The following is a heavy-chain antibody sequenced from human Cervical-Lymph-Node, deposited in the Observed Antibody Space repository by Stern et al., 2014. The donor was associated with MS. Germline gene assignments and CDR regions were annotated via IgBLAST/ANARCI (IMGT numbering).Heavy chain of an antibody. Sequence: QVQLMQSGAEVKKPGSSVKVSCKASGGTFSSYAFSWVRQAPGPGLEWMGGIIPIFGTANYAQKFQGRVTITAGESTSTAYMELSSLRSEDTAVYYCARGELKEGLVRGMDVWGQGTTVTVSS. CDR1: GGTFSSYA. CDR3: ARGELKEGLVRGMDV. J-gene: IGHJ6*02. CDR2: IIPIFGTA. V-gene: IGHV1-69*01. D-gene: IGHD1-26*01.